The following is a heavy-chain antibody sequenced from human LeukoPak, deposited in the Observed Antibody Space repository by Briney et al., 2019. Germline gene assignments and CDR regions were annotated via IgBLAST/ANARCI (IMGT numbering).Heavy chain of an antibody. D-gene: IGHD1-26*01. CDR3: ARENIVGSTWGDIDY. J-gene: IGHJ4*02. CDR1: GFTFSSYG. CDR2: INEDGSKK. V-gene: IGHV3-7*01. Sequence: GGSLRLSCAASGFTFSSYGMHWVRQAPGKGLEWVANINEDGSKKFYVDSVKGRFTISRDNAKNSLYLQMNSLRAEDTAVYYCARENIVGSTWGDIDYWGQGTLVTVSS.